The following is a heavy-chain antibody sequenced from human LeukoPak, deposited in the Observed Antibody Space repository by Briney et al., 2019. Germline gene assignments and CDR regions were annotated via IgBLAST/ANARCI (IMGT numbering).Heavy chain of an antibody. CDR3: ASSCSSTSCSPY. CDR2: IIPILGIA. D-gene: IGHD2-2*01. V-gene: IGHV1-69*04. Sequence: ASVKVSCKASGGTFSSYAISWVRQAPGQGLEWMGRIIPILGIANYAQKFQGRVTITADKSTSTAYMELSSLRSEDTAVYYCASSCSSTSCSPYWGQGTLATVSS. CDR1: GGTFSSYA. J-gene: IGHJ4*02.